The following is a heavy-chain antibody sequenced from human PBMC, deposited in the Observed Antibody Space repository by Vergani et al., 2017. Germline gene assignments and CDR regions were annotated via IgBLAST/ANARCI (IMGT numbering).Heavy chain of an antibody. CDR3: ASRIAVADDDAFDI. CDR2: IKQDGSEK. D-gene: IGHD6-19*01. Sequence: VQLVESGGGLVQPGGSLRLSCAASGFTFSSYWMSWVRQAPGKGLEWVANIKQDGSEKYYVDSVTGRFTISRDNAKNSLYLQMISLRAEDTAVYYCASRIAVADDDAFDIWGQGTMVTVSS. J-gene: IGHJ3*02. CDR1: GFTFSSYW. V-gene: IGHV3-7*01.